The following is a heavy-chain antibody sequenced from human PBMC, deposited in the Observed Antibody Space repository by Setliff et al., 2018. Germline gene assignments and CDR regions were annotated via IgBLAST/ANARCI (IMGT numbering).Heavy chain of an antibody. CDR2: INHSGTT. D-gene: IGHD3-3*01. Sequence: PSETLSLTCTVYGVSFSDYYWGWVRQSPGKGLDWIGEINHSGTTNYDPSLEGRISISVDTSKRQFSLKLTSVTAADMAVYYCASPRRDDLDSPFDAFDIWGQGTMVTVSS. V-gene: IGHV4-34*01. CDR3: ASPRRDDLDSPFDAFDI. J-gene: IGHJ3*02. CDR1: GVSFSDYY.